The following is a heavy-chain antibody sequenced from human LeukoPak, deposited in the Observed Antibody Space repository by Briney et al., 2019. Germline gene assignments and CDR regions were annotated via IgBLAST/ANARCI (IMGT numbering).Heavy chain of an antibody. CDR2: IYYSGST. CDR1: GGSISSGDYY. CDR3: ARTRSSSSWYVYYYGMDV. J-gene: IGHJ6*02. V-gene: IGHV4-30-4*01. Sequence: PSETLSLTCTVSGGSISSGDYYWSWIRQPPGKGLEWIGYIYYSGSTYYNPSLKSRVTISVDTSKNQLSLKLSSVTAADTAVYYCARTRSSSSWYVYYYGMDVWGQGTTVTVSS. D-gene: IGHD6-13*01.